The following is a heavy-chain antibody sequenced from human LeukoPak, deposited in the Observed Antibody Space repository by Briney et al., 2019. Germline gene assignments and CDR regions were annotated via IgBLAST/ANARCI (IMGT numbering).Heavy chain of an antibody. CDR3: ARGNLWDYRRSYYYMDV. J-gene: IGHJ6*03. V-gene: IGHV4-4*07. CDR2: IYLSDNT. Sequence: SETLSLTCSVSGDSIINYYWMWIRQPAGKGLEWIGRIYLSDNTNYNSPSPRSRVTMSPDTSMNRFSLKLSSVTAADTAVYYCARGNLWDYRRSYYYMDVWGKGTTVTVSS. CDR1: GDSIINYY. D-gene: IGHD4-11*01.